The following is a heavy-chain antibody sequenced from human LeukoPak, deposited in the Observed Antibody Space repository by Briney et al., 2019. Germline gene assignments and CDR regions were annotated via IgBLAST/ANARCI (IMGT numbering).Heavy chain of an antibody. CDR1: GGSISSSGYY. V-gene: IGHV4-39*01. J-gene: IGHJ5*02. CDR3: ARQILTGDSGRGWFGP. Sequence: SETLSLTCTVSGGSISSSGYYWGWIRQPPGKGLEWIGSLYYSGSTYYNPSLKSRVTISVDTSKNQFSLKLSSVAAADTAIYYCARQILTGDSGRGWFGPWGQGTLVTVSS. D-gene: IGHD7-27*01. CDR2: LYYSGST.